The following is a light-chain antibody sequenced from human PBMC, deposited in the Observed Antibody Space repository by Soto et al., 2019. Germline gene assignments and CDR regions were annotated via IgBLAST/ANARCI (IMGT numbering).Light chain of an antibody. CDR3: SSYTTSNTRQIV. V-gene: IGLV2-14*03. CDR2: DVS. CDR1: NTDVGGYNY. Sequence: QAALTQPASVSESPGQSLTISCTRKNTDVGGYNYVSWYQHHPGKAPKLMIYDVSNRPSGVSNRFSGSKSGNTASLTISGLQPEDEADYYCSSYTTSNTRQIVLGTGTKVTVL. J-gene: IGLJ1*01.